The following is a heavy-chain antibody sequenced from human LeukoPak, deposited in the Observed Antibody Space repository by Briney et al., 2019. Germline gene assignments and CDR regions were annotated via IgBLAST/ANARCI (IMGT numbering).Heavy chain of an antibody. V-gene: IGHV1-18*01. J-gene: IGHJ6*02. CDR1: GYTFTSYG. CDR2: ISAYNGNT. CDR3: ARRNYYDSSGYYYNYYYGMDV. Sequence: ASVKVSCKASGYTFTSYGISWVRQAPGQGLEWVGWISAYNGNTNYAQKLQGRVTMTTDTSTSTAYMELRSLRSDDTAVYYCARRNYYDSSGYYYNYYYGMDVWGQGTTVTVSS. D-gene: IGHD3-22*01.